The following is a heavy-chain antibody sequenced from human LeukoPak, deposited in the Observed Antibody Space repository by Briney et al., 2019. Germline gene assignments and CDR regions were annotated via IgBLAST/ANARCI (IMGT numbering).Heavy chain of an antibody. Sequence: GGSLRLSCAASGFTFSIYEMNWVRQAPGKGLEWVSYISSSRSNTVYYADSVKGRFTISRDDAKNSLYLQMNSLRADDTAIYFCAKGRSVSCYGAMDVWGQGTTVIVSS. J-gene: IGHJ6*02. CDR1: GFTFSIYE. D-gene: IGHD2-2*01. CDR3: AKGRSVSCYGAMDV. CDR2: ISSSRSNTV. V-gene: IGHV3-48*03.